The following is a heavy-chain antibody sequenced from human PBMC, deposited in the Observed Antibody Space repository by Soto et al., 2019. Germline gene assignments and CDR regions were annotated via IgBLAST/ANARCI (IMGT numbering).Heavy chain of an antibody. CDR1: GHTFHNYA. J-gene: IGHJ4*02. CDR2: ISGSGGST. V-gene: IGHV3-23*01. D-gene: IGHD2-2*02. CDR3: AHVSRGSGVVPAAIT. Sequence: EVQLLESGGGLEQPGGSLRLSCVGSGHTFHNYAMTWVRQAPGKGLEWVSGISGSGGSTYYADSVRGRFTISRDDSKNTLYLPMNSLRAEDTAVYYCAHVSRGSGVVPAAITWGQGTLVTVSS.